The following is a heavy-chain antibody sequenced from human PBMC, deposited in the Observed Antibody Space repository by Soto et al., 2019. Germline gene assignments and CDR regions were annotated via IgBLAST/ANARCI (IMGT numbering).Heavy chain of an antibody. CDR1: GGTFRNYG. V-gene: IGHV1-69*13. J-gene: IGHJ6*02. D-gene: IGHD2-21*02. CDR2: IIPMVGTA. Sequence: GASVKVSCKASGGTFRNYGISWVRQAPGQGLEWRGGIIPMVGTANYAQKFEDRATIAAGEPTSTAFMELNSLTSEDTAVYYCARTEIKMLVPAISRYTYYGMDVWGQGTTVTVSS. CDR3: ARTEIKMLVPAISRYTYYGMDV.